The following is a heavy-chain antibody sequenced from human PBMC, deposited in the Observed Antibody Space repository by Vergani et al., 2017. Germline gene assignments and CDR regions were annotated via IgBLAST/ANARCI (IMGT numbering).Heavy chain of an antibody. CDR2: ISSSSSTI. V-gene: IGHV3-48*02. D-gene: IGHD3-10*01. J-gene: IGHJ3*02. CDR1: GFTFSSYS. CDR3: AREGRMTMVRGVIEADAFDI. Sequence: EVQLVDSGGGLVQPGGSLRLSCAASGFTFSSYSMNWVRQAPGKGLEWVSYISSSSSTIYYADSVKGRFTISRDNAKNSLYLQMNSLRDEDTAVYYCAREGRMTMVRGVIEADAFDIWGQGTMVTVSS.